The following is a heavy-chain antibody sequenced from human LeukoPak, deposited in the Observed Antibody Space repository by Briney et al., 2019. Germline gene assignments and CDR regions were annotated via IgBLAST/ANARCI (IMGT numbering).Heavy chain of an antibody. V-gene: IGHV3-11*01. D-gene: IGHD3-16*01. Sequence: GGSLRLSCAASGFTFSDYYMSWIRQAPGKGLEWVSYISTSGNNIYYPDSVKGRFTISRDNAKNSLYLQMNSLRAEDTAVYYCARGDGGYYFDSWGQGTLVTVSS. CDR3: ARGDGGYYFDS. J-gene: IGHJ4*02. CDR2: ISTSGNNI. CDR1: GFTFSDYY.